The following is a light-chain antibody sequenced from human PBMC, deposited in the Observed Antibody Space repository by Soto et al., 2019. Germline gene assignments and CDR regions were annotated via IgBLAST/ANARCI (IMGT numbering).Light chain of an antibody. V-gene: IGKV3-15*01. CDR3: QQYNNWPPRIT. J-gene: IGKJ5*01. CDR1: QSVSSN. Sequence: EIVMTQSPATLSVSPGGRATLSCRASQSVSSNLAWYQQKPGQAPRLLIYGASTRATGIPARFSGSGSGTEFTLTISTLQSEDFAVYYCQQYNNWPPRITCGQGTRLEIK. CDR2: GAS.